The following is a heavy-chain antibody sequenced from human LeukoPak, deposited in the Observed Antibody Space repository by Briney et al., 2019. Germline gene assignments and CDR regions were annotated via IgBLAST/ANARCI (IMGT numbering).Heavy chain of an antibody. D-gene: IGHD1-26*01. CDR2: INAGNGNT. Sequence: ASVKVSCKASGYTFTGYYMHWVRQAPGQRLEWMGWINAGNGNTKYSQKFQGRVTITRDTSASTAYMELSSLRSEDTAVYYCASEGATYYFDYWGQGTLVTVSS. V-gene: IGHV1-3*01. CDR3: ASEGATYYFDY. CDR1: GYTFTGYY. J-gene: IGHJ4*02.